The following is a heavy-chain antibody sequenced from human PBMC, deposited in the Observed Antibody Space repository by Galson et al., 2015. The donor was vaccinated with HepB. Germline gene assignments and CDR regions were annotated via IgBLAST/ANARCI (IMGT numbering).Heavy chain of an antibody. J-gene: IGHJ6*02. CDR1: GGSFSGYY. CDR3: ARGDSSTSYYYYYGMDV. CDR2: INHSGST. Sequence: LSLTCAVYGGSFSGYYWSWIRQPPGKGLEWIGEINHSGSTNYNPSLKSRVTISVDTSKNQFSLKLSSVTAADTAVYYCARGDSSTSYYYYYGMDVWGQGTTVTVSS. D-gene: IGHD6-13*01. V-gene: IGHV4-34*01.